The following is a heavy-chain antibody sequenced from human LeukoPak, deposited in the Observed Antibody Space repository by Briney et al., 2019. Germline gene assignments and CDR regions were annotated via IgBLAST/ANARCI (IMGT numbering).Heavy chain of an antibody. Sequence: GGSLRLSCAASGFTFDDCGMSWVRQAPGKGLEWVSGINWNGGSTGYADSVKGRFTISRDNAKNSLYLQMNSLRAEDTALYHCARGTSAAGLNYFDYWGQGTLVTVSS. CDR3: ARGTSAAGLNYFDY. V-gene: IGHV3-20*01. CDR2: INWNGGST. D-gene: IGHD6-13*01. CDR1: GFTFDDCG. J-gene: IGHJ4*02.